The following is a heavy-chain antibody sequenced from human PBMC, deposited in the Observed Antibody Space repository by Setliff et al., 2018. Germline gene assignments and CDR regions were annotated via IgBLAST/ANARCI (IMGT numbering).Heavy chain of an antibody. CDR3: ARGDQLGLPI. Sequence: SETLSLTCTVSPGSISRHYWSWFRQAPGKGLEWIGYRHDNGERDYNPSLGSRVTISVDTSKNQFSLKLSSVTAADTAVYYCARGDQLGLPIWGQGTKVTVSS. D-gene: IGHD3-3*02. V-gene: IGHV4-59*11. CDR2: RHDNGER. J-gene: IGHJ3*02. CDR1: PGSISRHY.